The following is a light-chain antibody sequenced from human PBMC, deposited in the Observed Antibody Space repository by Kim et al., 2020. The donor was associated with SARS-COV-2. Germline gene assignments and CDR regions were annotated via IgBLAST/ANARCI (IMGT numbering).Light chain of an antibody. CDR1: QSLSKW. J-gene: IGKJ2*01. CDR3: QHYNNYPYT. CDR2: TAS. Sequence: DIHMTQSPTILSASVGDRVTITCRASQSLSKWVAWYQQKSGEAPKLLIHTASTLQHGVPSRLRGSGSGTEFALTISSLQPDDFATYYCQHYNNYPYTFGQGTKLEI. V-gene: IGKV1-5*03.